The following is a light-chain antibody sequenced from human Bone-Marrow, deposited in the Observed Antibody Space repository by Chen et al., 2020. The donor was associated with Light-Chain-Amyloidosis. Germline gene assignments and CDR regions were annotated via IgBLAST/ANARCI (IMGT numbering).Light chain of an antibody. V-gene: IGKV3-20*01. J-gene: IGKJ4*01. CDR1: QTISSNY. CDR3: QQYGTSPLT. CDR2: GSS. Sequence: EIVLTQSPGTLSLSPGEGANLSYRASQTISSNYLTWYQQKFGQAPRLLIYGSSSRATGIPDRFIGSGSGTDFTLTINRLEPEDFAMYYCQQYGTSPLTFGGGTKVEIK.